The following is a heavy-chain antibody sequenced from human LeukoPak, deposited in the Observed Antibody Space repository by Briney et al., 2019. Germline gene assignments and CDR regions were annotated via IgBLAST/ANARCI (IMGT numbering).Heavy chain of an antibody. J-gene: IGHJ5*02. Sequence: GGSLRLSCAASGFTFSSYSMNWVRQAPGKGLEWVSSISSSSSYIYYADSVKGRFTISRDNAKNSLYLQMNSLRAEDTALYHCARDLFGAIFGVGGFDPWGQGTLVTVSS. D-gene: IGHD3-3*01. CDR3: ARDLFGAIFGVGGFDP. CDR2: ISSSSSYI. CDR1: GFTFSSYS. V-gene: IGHV3-21*04.